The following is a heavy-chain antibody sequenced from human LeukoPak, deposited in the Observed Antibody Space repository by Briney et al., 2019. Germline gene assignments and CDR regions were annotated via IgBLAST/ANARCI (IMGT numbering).Heavy chain of an antibody. CDR1: GFTFRSYA. CDR3: AKRRGSGSYYNIDN. Sequence: PGGSLRLSCAASGFTFRSYAMTWVRQAPGKGLEWVSGISGSGVSTYYVDSVKGRFTISRDNSKSTLYLQMNSLRADDTAVYYCAKRRGSGSYYNIDNWGQGTLVTVSS. V-gene: IGHV3-23*02. CDR2: ISGSGVST. D-gene: IGHD3-10*01. J-gene: IGHJ4*02.